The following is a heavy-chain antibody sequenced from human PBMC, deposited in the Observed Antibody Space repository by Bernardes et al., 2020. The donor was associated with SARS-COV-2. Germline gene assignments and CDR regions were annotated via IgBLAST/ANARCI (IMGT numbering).Heavy chain of an antibody. V-gene: IGHV3-48*03. CDR2: ISSSSSAI. J-gene: IGHJ4*02. Sequence: GGSLRLSCAASGFSFSNYEMTWVRQAPGEGLEWVSYISSSSSAIYYADSVKGRFTISRDNSKNSLYLQMNSLRAEDTAVYYCARDRDSGGSPGVLAYWGRGTRVTVSS. CDR1: GFSFSNYE. CDR3: ARDRDSGGSPGVLAY. D-gene: IGHD1-26*01.